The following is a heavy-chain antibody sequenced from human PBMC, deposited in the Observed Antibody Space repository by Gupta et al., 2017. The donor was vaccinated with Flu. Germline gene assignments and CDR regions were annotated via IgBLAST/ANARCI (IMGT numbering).Heavy chain of an antibody. Sequence: YGITWVRQAPGQGLEWMGWISSYNGNTNYEQKLQGRVTMTTDTSTTTTYLELTNLRSDDTAVYYCARGAFGNPRWYFDSWGQGTLVTVSA. V-gene: IGHV1-18*04. J-gene: IGHJ4*02. CDR3: ARGAFGNPRWYFDS. CDR2: ISSYNGNT. CDR1: YG. D-gene: IGHD2-15*01.